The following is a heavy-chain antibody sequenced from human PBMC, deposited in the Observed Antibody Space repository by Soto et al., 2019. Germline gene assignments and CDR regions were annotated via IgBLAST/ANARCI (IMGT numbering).Heavy chain of an antibody. D-gene: IGHD1-26*01. J-gene: IGHJ4*02. CDR2: IRGSGDST. Sequence: EVHLLESGGGLVQPGGSLRLSCAASGFTFSDFAMSWVRQAPGKGLDWVSAIRGSGDSTYYADSVKGRFTISRDNSKNTLYLQVNSLRAEDTAVYYCANTGSYFDFDSWGQGALVTVSS. V-gene: IGHV3-23*01. CDR1: GFTFSDFA. CDR3: ANTGSYFDFDS.